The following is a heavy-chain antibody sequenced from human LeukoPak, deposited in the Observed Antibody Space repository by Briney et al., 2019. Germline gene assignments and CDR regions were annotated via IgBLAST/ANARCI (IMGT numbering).Heavy chain of an antibody. Sequence: PGGSLRLSCAASGFTFSSYGMSWVRQAPGKGLEWVSSISRSGGSTHYADSVKGRFTISRDNSKNSLYLQMNSLRAEDMALYYCAKARYSGYDSSGHFDYWGQGTLVTVSS. CDR3: AKARYSGYDSSGHFDY. D-gene: IGHD3-22*01. V-gene: IGHV3-23*01. J-gene: IGHJ4*02. CDR2: ISRSGGST. CDR1: GFTFSSYG.